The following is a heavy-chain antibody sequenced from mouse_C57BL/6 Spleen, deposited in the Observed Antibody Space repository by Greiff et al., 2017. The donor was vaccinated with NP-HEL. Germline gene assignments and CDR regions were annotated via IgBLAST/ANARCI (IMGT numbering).Heavy chain of an antibody. D-gene: IGHD1-1*01. CDR3: TRGGSEYYGSSYCWYFDV. CDR1: GFTFSSYA. J-gene: IGHJ1*03. V-gene: IGHV5-9-1*02. CDR2: ISSGGDYI. Sequence: EVHLVESGEGLVKPGGSLKLSCAASGFTFSSYAMSWVRQTPEKRLEWVAYISSGGDYIYYADTVKGRFTISRDNARNTLYLQMSSLKSEDTAMYYCTRGGSEYYGSSYCWYFDVWGTGTTVTVSS.